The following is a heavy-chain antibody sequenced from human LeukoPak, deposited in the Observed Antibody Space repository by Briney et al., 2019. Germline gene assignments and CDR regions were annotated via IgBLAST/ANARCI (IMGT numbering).Heavy chain of an antibody. V-gene: IGHV3-53*01. CDR1: GFTVSSNY. Sequence: GGSLRLSCAASGFTVSSNYMTWLRQAPGKGLEWVSVICSDGSTFYADSVKGRFAISRDNSRNTLYLQMNSLRVDDTAVYFCARDHRIGGSWGQGTLVTVSSGWTFCHCDYYCYYGMDVWGQGTTVTVSS. CDR2: ICSDGST. D-gene: IGHD3-16*01. CDR3: ARDHRIGGSWGQGTLVTVSSGWTFCHCDYYCYYGMDV. J-gene: IGHJ6*02.